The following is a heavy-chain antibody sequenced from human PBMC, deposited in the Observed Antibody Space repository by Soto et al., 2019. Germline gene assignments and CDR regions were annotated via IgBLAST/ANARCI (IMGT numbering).Heavy chain of an antibody. CDR1: GGSISSGGYS. Sequence: QLQLQESGSGLVKPSQTLSLTCAVSGGSISSGGYSWSWIRQPPGKGLEWIGYIYHSGSTYYNPSLRSRVTISVDKSKNQFSLKLSSVTAADTAVYYCASMGGEYYFDYWGQGTLVTVSS. J-gene: IGHJ4*02. CDR2: IYHSGST. V-gene: IGHV4-30-2*01. D-gene: IGHD3-10*01. CDR3: ASMGGEYYFDY.